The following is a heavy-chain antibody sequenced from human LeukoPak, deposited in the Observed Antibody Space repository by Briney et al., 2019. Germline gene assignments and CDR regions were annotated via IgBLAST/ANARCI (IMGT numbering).Heavy chain of an antibody. D-gene: IGHD6-13*01. CDR3: AKGQELDDGVFDS. J-gene: IGHJ4*02. Sequence: PGGSLRLSCAASGFTFSSYAMYWVRQAPGKGLEWVSGIGASGGSTYCADSVKGRLTISRDNSRQTLFLQMSSLRVEDTATYYCAKGQELDDGVFDSWGQGALVTVSS. CDR1: GFTFSSYA. CDR2: IGASGGST. V-gene: IGHV3-23*01.